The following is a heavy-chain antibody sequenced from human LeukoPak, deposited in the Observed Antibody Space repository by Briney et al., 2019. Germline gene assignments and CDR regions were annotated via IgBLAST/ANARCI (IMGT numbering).Heavy chain of an antibody. V-gene: IGHV3-33*01. CDR3: AREKGGRGWYFDL. CDR1: GFTFSSYG. J-gene: IGHJ2*01. CDR2: IWYDGSNK. D-gene: IGHD3-16*01. Sequence: PGRSLRLSCAASGFTFSSYGMHWVRQAPGKGLEWVAVIWYDGSNKYYADSVKGRFTISRDNSKNTLYLQMNSLRAEDTAVYYCAREKGGRGWYFDLWGRGTLVTVSS.